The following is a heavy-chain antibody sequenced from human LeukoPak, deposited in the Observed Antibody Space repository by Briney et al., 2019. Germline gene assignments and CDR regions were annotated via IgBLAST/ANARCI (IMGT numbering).Heavy chain of an antibody. Sequence: GGSLRLSCAASGFPLSSYSINWIRQAPGKGLEWVSYISSSGSAIYYVDSVKGRFTVSRDNAKNSLFLQMNSPRAEDTAVYYCVRVKGSYFDYWGQGALVTVSS. CDR3: VRVKGSYFDY. CDR2: ISSSGSAI. V-gene: IGHV3-48*01. CDR1: GFPLSSYS. J-gene: IGHJ4*02. D-gene: IGHD2-15*01.